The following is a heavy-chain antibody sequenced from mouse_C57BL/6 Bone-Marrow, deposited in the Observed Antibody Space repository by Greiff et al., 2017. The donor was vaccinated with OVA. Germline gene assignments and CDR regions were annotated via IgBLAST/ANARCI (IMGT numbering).Heavy chain of an antibody. CDR2: ISSGSSTI. Sequence: EVMLVESGGGLVKPGGSLKLSCAASGFTFSDYGMHWVRQAPEKGLEWVAYISSGSSTIYYADAVKGRFTISRDNAKNTLFLQMTSLRSEDTAMYYCARPYDGYYPYYFDYWGQGTTLTVSS. CDR1: GFTFSDYG. CDR3: ARPYDGYYPYYFDY. D-gene: IGHD2-3*01. V-gene: IGHV5-17*01. J-gene: IGHJ2*01.